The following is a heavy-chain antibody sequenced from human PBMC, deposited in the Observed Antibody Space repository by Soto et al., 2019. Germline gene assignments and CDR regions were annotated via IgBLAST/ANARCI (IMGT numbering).Heavy chain of an antibody. CDR3: AKDLVRSYYGAIYYGMDV. Sequence: PXGSLRLSGAASGFTFSSYAMTWVRQAPGKGPEWVSGIGGTGVSTYYADSVRGRFTVSRDNSKNTLYLQMHSLRAEDTAVYYCAKDLVRSYYGAIYYGMDVWGQGTTVTVSS. J-gene: IGHJ6*02. D-gene: IGHD1-26*01. CDR1: GFTFSSYA. V-gene: IGHV3-23*01. CDR2: IGGTGVST.